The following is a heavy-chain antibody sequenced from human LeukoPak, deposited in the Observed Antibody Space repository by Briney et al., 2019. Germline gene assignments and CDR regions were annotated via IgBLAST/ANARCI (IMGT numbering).Heavy chain of an antibody. CDR3: ARDPELPSINWFDP. CDR1: GYTFTSYY. CDR2: ISPSGGST. Sequence: ASVKVSCKASGYTFTSYYMHWVRQAPGQGLDWMGIISPSGGSTSYAQKFQGRVTMTRDTSISTAYMELSRLRSDDTAVYYCARDPELPSINWFDPWGQGTLVTVSS. V-gene: IGHV1-46*01. J-gene: IGHJ5*02. D-gene: IGHD1-26*01.